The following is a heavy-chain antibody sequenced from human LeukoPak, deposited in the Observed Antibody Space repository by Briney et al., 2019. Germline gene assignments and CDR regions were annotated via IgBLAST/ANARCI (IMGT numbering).Heavy chain of an antibody. Sequence: PGGSLRLSCAASGFTFSKYWMNWVRQAPGKGLEWVANLKGDGGEKYYVDSVKGRFTISRDNAKNLLYLQMNSLRAEDTAVYYCARGPIPDYWGQGTLVTVSS. D-gene: IGHD2-2*02. CDR1: GFTFSKYW. CDR2: LKGDGGEK. J-gene: IGHJ4*02. CDR3: ARGPIPDY. V-gene: IGHV3-7*01.